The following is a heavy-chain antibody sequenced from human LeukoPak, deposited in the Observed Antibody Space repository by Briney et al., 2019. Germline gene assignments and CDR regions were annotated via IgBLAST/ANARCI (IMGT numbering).Heavy chain of an antibody. CDR3: AIGYCSSTSCYIAFDY. D-gene: IGHD2-2*02. Sequence: GASEKVSCKASGYTFTSYAISWVRQAPGQGLEWMGGIIPIFGTANYAQKFQGRATITADESTSTAYMELSSLRSEDTTVYYCAIGYCSSTSCYIAFDYWGQGTLVTVSS. CDR2: IIPIFGTA. CDR1: GYTFTSYA. J-gene: IGHJ4*02. V-gene: IGHV1-69*13.